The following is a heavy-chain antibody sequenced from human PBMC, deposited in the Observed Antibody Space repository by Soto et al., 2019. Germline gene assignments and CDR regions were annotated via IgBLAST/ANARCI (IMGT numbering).Heavy chain of an antibody. V-gene: IGHV3-30*18. CDR1: GFTFSSYG. D-gene: IGHD2-15*01. J-gene: IGHJ3*02. CDR3: AKGHCSGGSCYDAFDI. Sequence: GSLRLSCAASGFTFSSYGMHWVRQAPGKGLEWVAVISYDGSNKYYADSVKGRFTISRDNSKNTLYLQMNSLRAEDTAVYYCAKGHCSGGSCYDAFDIWGQGTMVTVSS. CDR2: ISYDGSNK.